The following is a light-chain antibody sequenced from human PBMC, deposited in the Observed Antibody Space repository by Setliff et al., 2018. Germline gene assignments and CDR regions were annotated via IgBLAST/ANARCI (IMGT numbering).Light chain of an antibody. V-gene: IGLV2-14*03. Sequence: QSALAQPASVSGSPGQSITISCTGTRNDIGGYDYVSWYQQHPGKAPKLLVYGVSDRPSGISNRFSGSKSGNTASLTISGLQAEDEADYYCAAWDDSLNGWVFGGGTKVTVL. CDR3: AAWDDSLNGWV. CDR2: GVS. J-gene: IGLJ3*02. CDR1: RNDIGGYDY.